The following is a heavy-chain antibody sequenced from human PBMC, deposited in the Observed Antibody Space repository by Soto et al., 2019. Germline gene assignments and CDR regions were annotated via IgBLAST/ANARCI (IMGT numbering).Heavy chain of an antibody. V-gene: IGHV1-2*04. D-gene: IGHD3-9*01. J-gene: IGHJ4*02. CDR2: INPSGGST. CDR3: ATNLRYFDWLLKH. Sequence: ASVKVSCKASGYTFTSYYMHWVRQAPGQGLEWMGIINPSGGSTNYAQKFQGWVTMTRDTSISTAYMELSRLRSDDMAVYYCATNLRYFDWLLKHWGQGTLVTVSS. CDR1: GYTFTSYY.